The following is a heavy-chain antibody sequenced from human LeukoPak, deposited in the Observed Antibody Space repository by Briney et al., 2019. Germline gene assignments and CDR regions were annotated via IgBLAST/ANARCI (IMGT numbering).Heavy chain of an antibody. Sequence: GRSLRLSCAASGFTFGSFGMHWVRQAPGKGLVWVSRINSDGSSTSYADSVKGRFTISRDNAKNTLYLQMNSLRAEDTAVYYYARAGGAPFDYWGQGTLVTVSS. D-gene: IGHD3-16*01. CDR3: ARAGGAPFDY. J-gene: IGHJ4*02. CDR2: INSDGSST. V-gene: IGHV3-74*01. CDR1: GFTFGSFG.